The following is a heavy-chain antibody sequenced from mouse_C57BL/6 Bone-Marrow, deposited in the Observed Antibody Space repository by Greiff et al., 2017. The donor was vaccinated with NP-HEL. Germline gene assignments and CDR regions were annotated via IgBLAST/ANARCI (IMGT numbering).Heavy chain of an antibody. Sequence: EVQGVESGGGLVQSGRSLRLSCATSGFTFSDFYMEWVRQAPGKGLEWIAASRNKANDYTTEYSASVKGRFIVSRDTSQSILYLQMNALRAEDTAIYYCARDAILPWYFDVWGTGTTVTVSS. V-gene: IGHV7-1*01. J-gene: IGHJ1*03. CDR1: GFTFSDFY. CDR3: ARDAILPWYFDV. CDR2: SRNKANDYTT. D-gene: IGHD1-1*01.